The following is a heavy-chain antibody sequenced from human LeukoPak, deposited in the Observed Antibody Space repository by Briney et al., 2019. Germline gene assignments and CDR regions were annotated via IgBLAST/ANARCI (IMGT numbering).Heavy chain of an antibody. V-gene: IGHV4-59*12. CDR3: ARGLDFWSGYYFDY. CDR1: GGSISSYY. J-gene: IGHJ4*02. Sequence: PSETLSLTCTVSGGSISSYYWSWIRQPPGKGLEWIGYIYYSGSTYYNPSLKSRVTISVDTSKNQFSLKLSSVTAADTAVYYCARGLDFWSGYYFDYWGQGTLVTVSS. D-gene: IGHD3-3*01. CDR2: IYYSGST.